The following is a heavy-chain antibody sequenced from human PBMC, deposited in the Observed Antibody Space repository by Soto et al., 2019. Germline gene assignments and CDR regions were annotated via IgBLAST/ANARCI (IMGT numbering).Heavy chain of an antibody. CDR2: IYYSGST. V-gene: IGHV4-61*01. CDR1: GGSVSSDNYY. CDR3: ARDIPSPFLYSPAGLFDP. J-gene: IGHJ5*02. Sequence: SETLSLTCTVSGGSVSSDNYYWSWIRQPPGKGLEWIGYIYYSGSTNYNPSLKSRVTISVDTSKNQFSLKLSSVTAADTAVYFCARDIPSPFLYSPAGLFDPRGQGALVTLSA. D-gene: IGHD2-8*01.